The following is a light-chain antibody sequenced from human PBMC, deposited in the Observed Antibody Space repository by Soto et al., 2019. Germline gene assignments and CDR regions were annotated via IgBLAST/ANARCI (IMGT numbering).Light chain of an antibody. J-gene: IGKJ1*01. CDR2: AAS. CDR1: QGISTY. CDR3: QKYNSAPWT. V-gene: IGKV1-27*01. Sequence: DIQMTQSPSSLSASVGDRVTITCRASQGISTYSAWYQQKPGKVPQILISAASAVHSGVPSRFSGSGSGTDFTLTISSLQPEDAATYYCQKYNSAPWTFGQGTKWIS.